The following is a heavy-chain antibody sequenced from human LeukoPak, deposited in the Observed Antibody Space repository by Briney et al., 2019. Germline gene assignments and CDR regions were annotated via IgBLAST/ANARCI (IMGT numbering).Heavy chain of an antibody. CDR2: INWNGGST. D-gene: IGHD3-9*01. CDR3: ASFGSNYDILTGDY. V-gene: IGHV3-20*04. Sequence: RPGGSLRLSCAAPGFTFDDYGMSWGRRAPGKGMGWVSGINWNGGSTGYAASVKGRFTTFRDTAKNSLYLQMTSLRAEDTALYYCASFGSNYDILTGDYWGQGTLVTVSS. CDR1: GFTFDDYG. J-gene: IGHJ4*02.